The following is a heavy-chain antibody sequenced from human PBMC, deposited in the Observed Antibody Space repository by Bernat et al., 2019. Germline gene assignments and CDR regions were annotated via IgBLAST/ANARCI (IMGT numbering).Heavy chain of an antibody. D-gene: IGHD2-8*02. Sequence: QVQLLQSHTAVMKPRSSVKFSCKASGYTFTSYGISWVRQAPGQGLEWMGWISAYNGNTNYAQKLQGRVTMTTDTSTSTAYMELRSLRSDDTAVYYCARVYQSPNLVYYYYGMDVWGQGITVTVSS. CDR2: ISAYNGNT. J-gene: IGHJ6*02. CDR3: ARVYQSPNLVYYYYGMDV. CDR1: GYTFTSYG. V-gene: IGHV1-18*01.